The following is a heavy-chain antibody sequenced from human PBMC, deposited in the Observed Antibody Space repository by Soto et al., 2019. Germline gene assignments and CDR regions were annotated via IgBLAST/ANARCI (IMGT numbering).Heavy chain of an antibody. J-gene: IGHJ5*02. D-gene: IGHD4-17*01. Sequence: QITLKESGPTLVKPTQTLTLTCTFSGFSLSTSGVGVGWIRQPPGKALEWLALIYWNDDKRYSPSLKTRLAITKDTSKNQVVLTMTNMDPVDTATYYCAHRNADYGVYGGWFDPWGQGTLVTVSS. CDR1: GFSLSTSGVG. V-gene: IGHV2-5*01. CDR3: AHRNADYGVYGGWFDP. CDR2: IYWNDDK.